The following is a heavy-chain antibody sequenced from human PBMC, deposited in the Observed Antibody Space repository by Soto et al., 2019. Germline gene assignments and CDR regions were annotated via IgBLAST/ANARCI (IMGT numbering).Heavy chain of an antibody. Sequence: QVQLVQSGAEVKKPGASVKVSCKASGYTFTSYYMHWVRQAPGQGLEWMGIINPSGGSTSYAQKFQGRDTMTRDTSTSTVYMELSSLRSEDTAVYYCARALVGATNRYYYGMDVWGQGTTVTVSS. J-gene: IGHJ6*02. V-gene: IGHV1-46*01. CDR2: INPSGGST. CDR1: GYTFTSYY. CDR3: ARALVGATNRYYYGMDV. D-gene: IGHD1-26*01.